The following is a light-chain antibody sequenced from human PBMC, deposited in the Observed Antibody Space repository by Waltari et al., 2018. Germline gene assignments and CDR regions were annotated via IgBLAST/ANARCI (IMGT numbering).Light chain of an antibody. CDR1: QSVLYSSNNKNY. V-gene: IGKV4-1*01. CDR3: QQYYTSPQT. Sequence: DVVMTQSPDSLAVSRGERATINCKSTQSVLYSSNNKNYLAWFQKKPGQPPKLLIYWASTRESGVPDRFSGSGSGTDFTLTISSLQAEDVAVYYCQQYYTSPQTFGQGTKLEIK. CDR2: WAS. J-gene: IGKJ2*01.